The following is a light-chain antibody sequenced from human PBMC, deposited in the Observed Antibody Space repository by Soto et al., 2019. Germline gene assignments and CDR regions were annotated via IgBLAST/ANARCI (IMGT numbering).Light chain of an antibody. J-gene: IGKJ1*01. CDR1: RDSSNS. CDR2: GAS. CDR3: QQTSAFPRT. Sequence: DIQMTQSPSSVSASVGYRLTITCRASRDSSNSLAWYQQTPGKAPKLLLRGASSLHRGVPSRFSGGGAGTEFTLTISSLQPEDFATYYCQQTSAFPRTFGQGTKVDVK. V-gene: IGKV1-12*01.